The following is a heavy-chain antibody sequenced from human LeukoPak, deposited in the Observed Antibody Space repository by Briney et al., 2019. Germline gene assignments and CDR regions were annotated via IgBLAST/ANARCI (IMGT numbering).Heavy chain of an antibody. CDR3: ARWDTMIVAAPLN. CDR1: GYTFTSYA. CDR2: INAGNGNT. J-gene: IGHJ4*02. Sequence: GASVKVSCKASGYTFTSYAMHWVRQAPGQRLEWMGWINAGNGNTKYSQKFQGRVTITRDTSASTAYMELSSLRSEDTAVYYCARWDTMIVAAPLNWGQGTLVTVSS. V-gene: IGHV1-3*01. D-gene: IGHD3-22*01.